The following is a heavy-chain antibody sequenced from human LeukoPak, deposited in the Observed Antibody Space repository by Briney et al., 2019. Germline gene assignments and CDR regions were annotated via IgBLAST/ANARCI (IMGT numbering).Heavy chain of an antibody. CDR3: ARKYYYDSSGYNYYYGMDV. D-gene: IGHD3-22*01. CDR1: GFTFSSYA. J-gene: IGHJ6*02. V-gene: IGHV3-30-3*01. CDR2: ISYDGSNK. Sequence: PGGSLRLSCAASGFTFSSYAMHWVRQAPGKGLEWVAVISYDGSNKYYADSVKGRFTISRDNSKNTLYLQMSSLRAEDTAVYYCARKYYYDSSGYNYYYGMDVWGQGTTVTVSS.